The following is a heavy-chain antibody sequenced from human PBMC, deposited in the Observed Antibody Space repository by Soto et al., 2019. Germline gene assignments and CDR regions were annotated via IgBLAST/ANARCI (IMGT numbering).Heavy chain of an antibody. CDR3: ARDNYDSSGYSPPPNWFDP. J-gene: IGHJ5*02. CDR1: GFTFSSYG. D-gene: IGHD3-22*01. CDR2: IWYDGSNK. V-gene: IGHV3-33*01. Sequence: GGSLRLSCAASGFTFSSYGMHWVHQAPGKGLEWVAVIWYDGSNKYYADSVKGRFTISRDNSKNTLYLQMNSLRAEDTAVYYCARDNYDSSGYSPPPNWFDPWGQGTLVTVSS.